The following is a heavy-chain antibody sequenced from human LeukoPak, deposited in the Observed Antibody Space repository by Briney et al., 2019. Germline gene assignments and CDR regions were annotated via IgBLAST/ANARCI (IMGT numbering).Heavy chain of an antibody. D-gene: IGHD1-26*01. J-gene: IGHJ6*02. Sequence: PGGSLRLSCAASGLTFSDYYLSWIRQAPGKGLEWISYISGGSATIYYADSVKGRFTISRDNARNSLYLQINSLRPEDTATYYCARRGSSYYFYALDVWGQGTTVTVSS. CDR2: ISGGSATI. V-gene: IGHV3-11*01. CDR1: GLTFSDYY. CDR3: ARRGSSYYFYALDV.